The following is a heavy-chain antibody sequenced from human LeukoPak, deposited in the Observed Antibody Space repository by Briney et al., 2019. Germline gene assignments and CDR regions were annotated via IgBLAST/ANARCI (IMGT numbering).Heavy chain of an antibody. J-gene: IGHJ4*02. CDR2: IYYSGST. CDR3: ARRARATAGGDYFDY. CDR1: AAPITSYY. Sequence: SETLSLTCTVSAAPITSYYWSWIRQPPGKGLEWIGYIYYSGSTNYNPSFKSRVAISVDTSKNQVSLRLSSVTAADTAVYYCARRARATAGGDYFDYWGQGTLVTVSS. D-gene: IGHD6-13*01. V-gene: IGHV4-59*01.